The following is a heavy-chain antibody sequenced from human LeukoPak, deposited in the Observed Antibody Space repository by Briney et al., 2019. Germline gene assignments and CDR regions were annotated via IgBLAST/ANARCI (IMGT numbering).Heavy chain of an antibody. J-gene: IGHJ4*02. CDR2: INPNSGGT. CDR3: ARVLSSSPWAHLWY. V-gene: IGHV1-2*02. D-gene: IGHD6-13*01. CDR1: GYTFTGYY. Sequence: AASVKVSCKASGYTFTGYYMHWVRQAPGQGLEWMGWINPNSGGTNYAQKFQGRVTMTRDTSISTAYMELSRLRSDDTAVYYCARVLSSSPWAHLWYWGQGTLVTVSS.